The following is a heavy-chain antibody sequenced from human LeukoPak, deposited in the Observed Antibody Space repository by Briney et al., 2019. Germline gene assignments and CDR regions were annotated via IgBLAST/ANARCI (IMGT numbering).Heavy chain of an antibody. CDR1: GFTFSSYS. Sequence: GGSLRLPCAASGFTFSSYSMNWVRQAPGKGLEWVSSISSSSSYIYYADSLKGRFTISRDNAKNSLYLQMNSLRAEDTAVYYCARHRGRLLLFRGPFDYWGQGTLVTVSS. CDR3: ARHRGRLLLFRGPFDY. V-gene: IGHV3-21*01. D-gene: IGHD2-21*02. CDR2: ISSSSSYI. J-gene: IGHJ4*02.